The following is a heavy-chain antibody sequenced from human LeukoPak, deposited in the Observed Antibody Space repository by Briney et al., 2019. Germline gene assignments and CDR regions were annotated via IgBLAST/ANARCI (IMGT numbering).Heavy chain of an antibody. Sequence: PGGSLRLSCTASGFTFSNYWMTWVRQPPGKGLEWVANIKQDGGERYYVDSVRGRFTISRDNSKNSLYLQMNSLRAEDTAVYYCVRDGRPLDYWGQGTLVIVS. CDR2: IKQDGGER. D-gene: IGHD3/OR15-3a*01. J-gene: IGHJ4*02. V-gene: IGHV3-7*01. CDR3: VRDGRPLDY. CDR1: GFTFSNYW.